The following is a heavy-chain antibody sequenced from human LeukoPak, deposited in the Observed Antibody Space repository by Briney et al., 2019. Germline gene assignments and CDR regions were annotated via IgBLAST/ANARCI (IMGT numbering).Heavy chain of an antibody. CDR3: ASGRFGDYYYGMDV. J-gene: IGHJ6*02. V-gene: IGHV3-66*01. D-gene: IGHD3-10*01. Sequence: PGGSLRLSCAASGFTVSSNYMSWVRQAPGKGLEWVSVIYSGGSTYYADSVKGRFTISRDNSKNTLYLQMNSLRAEDTAVYYCASGRFGDYYYGMDVWGQGTTVTVSS. CDR2: IYSGGST. CDR1: GFTVSSNY.